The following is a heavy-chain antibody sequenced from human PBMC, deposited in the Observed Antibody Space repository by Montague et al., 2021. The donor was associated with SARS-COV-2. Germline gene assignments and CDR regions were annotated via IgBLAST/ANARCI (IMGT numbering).Heavy chain of an antibody. CDR3: VRYPHYDGLHGPPDF. V-gene: IGHV4-59*08. J-gene: IGHJ4*02. Sequence: SETLSLTCTVSGVSVTDYYWSWIRQPPGKGREWVGDVLYNNGTNFNPSLKSRVAISVDTSKKQFSLRLTSVTAADTAFYYCVRYPHYDGLHGPPDFWDQGALVTVSS. CDR2: VLYNNGT. CDR1: GVSVTDYY. D-gene: IGHD3-16*01.